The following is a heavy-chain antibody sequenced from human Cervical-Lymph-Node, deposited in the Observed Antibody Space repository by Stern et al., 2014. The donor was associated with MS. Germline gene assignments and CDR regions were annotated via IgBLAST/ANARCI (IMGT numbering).Heavy chain of an antibody. Sequence: QVQLQESGPGLVKPSETLSLTCTVSGGSISSYYWSWIRQPPGKGLEWIGYIYYSGSTNYNPSLKSRVTISVDTSKNQFSLKLSSVTAADTAVYYCARDLAGHGDYSSWWFDPWGQGTLVTVSS. CDR2: IYYSGST. V-gene: IGHV4-59*01. D-gene: IGHD4-17*01. CDR1: GGSISSYY. J-gene: IGHJ5*02. CDR3: ARDLAGHGDYSSWWFDP.